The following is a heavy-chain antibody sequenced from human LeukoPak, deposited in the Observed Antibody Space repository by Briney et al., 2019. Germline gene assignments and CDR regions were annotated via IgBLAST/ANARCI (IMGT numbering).Heavy chain of an antibody. J-gene: IGHJ4*02. D-gene: IGHD4-17*01. V-gene: IGHV3-48*03. Sequence: GGSLRLSCAAAGFTFSSYEMNSVRQAPRKWLEWVSSISSSGRTIYYADSVKGRFTISRDNAKNSLYLPMNSPRAEDTDVYYCARDPGVYGDYEENWGQGTLVTVSS. CDR1: GFTFSSYE. CDR2: ISSSGRTI. CDR3: ARDPGVYGDYEEN.